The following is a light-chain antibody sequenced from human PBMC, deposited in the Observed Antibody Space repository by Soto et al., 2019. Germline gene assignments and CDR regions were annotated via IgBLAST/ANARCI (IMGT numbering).Light chain of an antibody. CDR2: NSY. J-gene: IGLJ1*01. Sequence: SALTQPPSASGTPGQRVTISCSGSSSNIGSKTVNWYQQLPGTVPKLLIYNSYQRPSGVPDRFSASKSGTSASLAFSGLQSEDEADYYCSSWDASLNGYVFGTGTKVTVL. CDR3: SSWDASLNGYV. V-gene: IGLV1-44*01. CDR1: SSNIGSKT.